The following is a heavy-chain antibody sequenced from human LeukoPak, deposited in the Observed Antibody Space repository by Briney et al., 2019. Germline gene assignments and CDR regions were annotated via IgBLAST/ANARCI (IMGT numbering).Heavy chain of an antibody. CDR2: INAGNGNT. D-gene: IGHD3-22*01. CDR3: ARDKESAGYYSGWFDP. J-gene: IGHJ5*02. V-gene: IGHV1-3*01. Sequence: ASVKVSCKASGYTFTSYAMHWVRQAPGQRLEWMGWINAGNGNTKYSQKFQGRVTITRDTPASTAYMELSSLRSEDTAVYYCARDKESAGYYSGWFDPWGQGTLVTVSS. CDR1: GYTFTSYA.